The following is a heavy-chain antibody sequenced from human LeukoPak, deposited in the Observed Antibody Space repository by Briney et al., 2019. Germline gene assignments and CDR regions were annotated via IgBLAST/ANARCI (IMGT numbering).Heavy chain of an antibody. V-gene: IGHV3-53*01. J-gene: IGHJ3*02. Sequence: GGSLRLSCAASGFTVSSNYMNWVRQAPGKGLEWDSVYSGGSTYYADSVKGRFTISRDNSKNTLYLQMNSLRAEDTAVYYCAGTYYYDKGAFDIWGQGTMVTVSS. CDR2: YSGGST. CDR1: GFTVSSNY. D-gene: IGHD3-22*01. CDR3: AGTYYYDKGAFDI.